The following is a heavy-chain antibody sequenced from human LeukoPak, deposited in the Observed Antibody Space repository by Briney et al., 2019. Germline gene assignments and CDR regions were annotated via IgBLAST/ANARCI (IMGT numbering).Heavy chain of an antibody. CDR2: IYYSRST. D-gene: IGHD3-22*01. Sequence: SETLSLTCTVSGGSISSYYWSWIRQPPGKGLEWIGYIYYSRSTNYNPSLKSRVTISVDTSKNQFSLKLSSVTAADTAVYYCARYYYYDSSGYYPFDYWGQGTLVTVSS. CDR1: GGSISSYY. V-gene: IGHV4-59*01. J-gene: IGHJ4*02. CDR3: ARYYYYDSSGYYPFDY.